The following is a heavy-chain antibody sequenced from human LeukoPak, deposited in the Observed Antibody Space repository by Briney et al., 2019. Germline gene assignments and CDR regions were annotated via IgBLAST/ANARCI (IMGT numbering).Heavy chain of an antibody. CDR2: ISAYSGNT. Sequence: ASVKVSCKASGYTFTSYGIIWVRQAPGQGLEWMGWISAYSGNTNYARNLQGRVTMTTDTSTSTAYMEVRSLRSDDTAVYYCARDYGSGSYRFDYWGQGTLVTVSS. D-gene: IGHD3-10*01. J-gene: IGHJ4*02. CDR1: GYTFTSYG. CDR3: ARDYGSGSYRFDY. V-gene: IGHV1-18*01.